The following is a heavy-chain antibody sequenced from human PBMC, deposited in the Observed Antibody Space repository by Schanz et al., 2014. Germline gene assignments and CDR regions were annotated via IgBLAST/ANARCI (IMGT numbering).Heavy chain of an antibody. V-gene: IGHV3-11*03. CDR3: ATENWWTVEK. D-gene: IGHD2-15*01. CDR2: VSSNNIYT. CDR1: GFTFAGYA. J-gene: IGHJ4*02. Sequence: VQLLESGGGLVQPGGSLRLSCAASGFTFAGYAMSWVRQAPGKGLEWVSYVSSNNIYTKYADSVRGRFTISRDNAKKSLDLHMNSLTAEDTAVYYCATENWWTVEKWGQGTLVTVSS.